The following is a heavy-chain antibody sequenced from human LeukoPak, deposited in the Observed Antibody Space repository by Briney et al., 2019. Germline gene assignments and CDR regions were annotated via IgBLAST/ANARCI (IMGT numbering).Heavy chain of an antibody. J-gene: IGHJ4*02. CDR1: GGSVSSGSYY. V-gene: IGHV4-30-4*01. D-gene: IGHD3-22*01. CDR3: ATHSSAYSYFDY. CDR2: IYYSGST. Sequence: SETLSLTCTVSGGSVSSGSYYWSWIRQPPGKGLEWIGYIYYSGSTYYNPSLKSRITMSVDTSKNQFSLKLNSVTATDTAVYYCATHSSAYSYFDYWGQGTLVTVSS.